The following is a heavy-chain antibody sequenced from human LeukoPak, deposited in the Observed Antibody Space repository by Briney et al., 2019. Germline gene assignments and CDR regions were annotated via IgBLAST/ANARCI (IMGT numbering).Heavy chain of an antibody. CDR3: ARDPYSGSYGNYYYYFMDV. J-gene: IGHJ6*03. Sequence: GGSLRLSCAASGFIFRSYNMNWVRQAPGKGLEWVSSITSGSSYRFYADSVKGRFTISRDNAKNSLYLQMNSLRAEDTAVYYCARDPYSGSYGNYYYYFMDVWGKGTTVTISS. CDR1: GFIFRSYN. D-gene: IGHD1-26*01. CDR2: ITSGSSYR. V-gene: IGHV3-21*01.